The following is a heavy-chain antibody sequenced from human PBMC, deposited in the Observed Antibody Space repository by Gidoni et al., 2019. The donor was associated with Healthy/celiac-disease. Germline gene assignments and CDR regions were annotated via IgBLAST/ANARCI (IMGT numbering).Heavy chain of an antibody. Sequence: QVQLVQSGAEVKKPGSSVKVSCKASGGTFSSYAISWVRQAPGQGLEWMGRIIPILGIANYAQKFQGRVTITADKSTSTAYMELSSLRSEDTAVYYCARGYCSGGSCYDIKYYGMDVWGQGTTVTVSS. CDR2: IIPILGIA. CDR1: GGTFSSYA. D-gene: IGHD2-15*01. CDR3: ARGYCSGGSCYDIKYYGMDV. J-gene: IGHJ6*02. V-gene: IGHV1-69*09.